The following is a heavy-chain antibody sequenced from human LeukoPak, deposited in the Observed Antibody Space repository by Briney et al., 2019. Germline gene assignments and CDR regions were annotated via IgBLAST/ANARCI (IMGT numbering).Heavy chain of an antibody. CDR2: ISYDGSNK. CDR1: GFTFSSYA. V-gene: IGHV3-30-3*01. Sequence: PGGSLRLSCAASGFTFSSYAMHWVRQAPGKGLEWVAVISYDGSNKYYADSVKGRFTISRDNSKNTLYLQMNSLRAEDTAVYYCARVSGWSEHFDYWGQGTLVTVSS. CDR3: ARVSGWSEHFDY. D-gene: IGHD6-19*01. J-gene: IGHJ4*02.